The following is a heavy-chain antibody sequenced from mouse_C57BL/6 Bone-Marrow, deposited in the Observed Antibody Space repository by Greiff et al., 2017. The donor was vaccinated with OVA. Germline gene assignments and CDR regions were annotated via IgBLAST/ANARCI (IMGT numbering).Heavy chain of an antibody. D-gene: IGHD2-5*01. Sequence: DVHLVESGGGLVQPKGSLKLSCAASGFSFNTYAMNWVRQAPGKGLEWVARIRSKSNNYATYYADSVKDRFTISRDDSESMLYLQMNNLKTEDTAMYYCVRSNYGGAYWGQGTLVTVSA. CDR1: GFSFNTYA. J-gene: IGHJ3*01. V-gene: IGHV10-1*01. CDR2: IRSKSNNYAT. CDR3: VRSNYGGAY.